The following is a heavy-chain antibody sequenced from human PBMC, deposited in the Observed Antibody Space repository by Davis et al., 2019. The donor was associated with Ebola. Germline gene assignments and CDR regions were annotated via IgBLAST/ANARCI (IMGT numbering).Heavy chain of an antibody. CDR1: GGSISSYY. V-gene: IGHV4-39*01. CDR3: AREDYYGSGILNWFDP. CDR2: IYYSGST. Sequence: MPSETLSLTCTVSGGSISSYYWGWIRQPPGKGLEWIGSIYYSGSTYYNPSLKSRVTISVDTSKNQFSLKLSSVTAADTAVYYCAREDYYGSGILNWFDPWGQGTLVTVSS. D-gene: IGHD3-10*01. J-gene: IGHJ5*02.